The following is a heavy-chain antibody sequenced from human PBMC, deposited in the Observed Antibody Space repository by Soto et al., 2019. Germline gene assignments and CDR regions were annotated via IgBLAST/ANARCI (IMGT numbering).Heavy chain of an antibody. J-gene: IGHJ4*02. D-gene: IGHD2-15*01. CDR3: ARALLVVVAATPNPFDY. V-gene: IGHV1-69*13. Sequence: SVKVSCKASGGTFSSYAISWVRQAPGQGLEWMGGIIPIFGTANYAQKLQGRVTITADESTSTAYMELSSLRSEDTAVYYCARALLVVVAATPNPFDYWGQGTLVTVS. CDR1: GGTFSSYA. CDR2: IIPIFGTA.